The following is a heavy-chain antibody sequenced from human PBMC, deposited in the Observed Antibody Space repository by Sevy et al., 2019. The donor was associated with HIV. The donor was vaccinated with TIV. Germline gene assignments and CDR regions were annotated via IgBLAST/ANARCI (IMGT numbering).Heavy chain of an antibody. J-gene: IGHJ4*02. CDR3: ARAGARGYCTNGVCYWYDY. CDR1: GYTFTSYG. Sequence: ASVKVSCKASGYTFTSYGISWVRQAPGHGLEWMGWMSAYNGNTNYAQKLQGRVTMTTDTSTSTAYMELRSLRSDDTAVYYCARAGARGYCTNGVCYWYDYWGQGTLVTVSS. D-gene: IGHD2-8*01. V-gene: IGHV1-18*04. CDR2: MSAYNGNT.